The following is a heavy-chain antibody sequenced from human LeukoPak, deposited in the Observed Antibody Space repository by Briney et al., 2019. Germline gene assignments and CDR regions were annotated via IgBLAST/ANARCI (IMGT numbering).Heavy chain of an antibody. J-gene: IGHJ3*02. D-gene: IGHD3-16*01. CDR3: ARVWGAAFDI. CDR1: GGSIISYY. V-gene: IGHV4-59*01. CDR2: IHYSGTT. Sequence: PSETLSLTCTVSGGSIISYYWSWIRQPPGKGLEWIGYIHYSGTTNYNPSLKSRLTISVDTSKTQSSRNLSSGTAAAPAVYYCARVWGAAFDIWGQGTMVTVSS.